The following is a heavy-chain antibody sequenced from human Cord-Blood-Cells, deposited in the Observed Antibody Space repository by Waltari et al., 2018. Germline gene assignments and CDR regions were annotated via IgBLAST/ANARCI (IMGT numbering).Heavy chain of an antibody. Sequence: QVQLQESGPGLVKPSGTLSLTCAVSGGSISSSNWWSWVRQPPGKGLEWIGEIYHSGSTNYNPSLKSRVTISVDKSKNQFSLKLSAVTAADTAVYYCARLHYDILTGYYFDYWGQGTLVTVSS. J-gene: IGHJ4*02. V-gene: IGHV4-4*02. CDR2: IYHSGST. D-gene: IGHD3-9*01. CDR3: ARLHYDILTGYYFDY. CDR1: GGSISSSNW.